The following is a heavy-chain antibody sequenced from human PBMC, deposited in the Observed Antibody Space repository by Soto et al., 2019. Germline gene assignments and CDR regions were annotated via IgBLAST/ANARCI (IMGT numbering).Heavy chain of an antibody. D-gene: IGHD3-22*01. CDR1: GYSISSGYY. V-gene: IGHV4-38-2*02. CDR2: IYHSGST. J-gene: IGHJ4*02. Sequence: SETLSLTCAVSGYSISSGYYWGWIRQPPGKGLEWIGSIYHSGSTYYNPSLKSRVTISVDTSKNQFSLKLSSVTAADTAVYYCARESTTNPSYDSSGYYYDYWGQGTLVTVSS. CDR3: ARESTTNPSYDSSGYYYDY.